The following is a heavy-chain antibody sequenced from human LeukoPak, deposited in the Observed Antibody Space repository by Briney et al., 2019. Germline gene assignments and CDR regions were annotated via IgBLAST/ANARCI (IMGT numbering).Heavy chain of an antibody. V-gene: IGHV3-48*03. D-gene: IGHD2-15*01. Sequence: PGGSLRLSCAASGFTFSSYEMNWVRQAPGKGLEWVSYISSSGSTIYYADSVKGRFTISRDNAKNSLYLQMNSLRAEDTAVYYCAKDGRYCSGGSCHALAYGDYYGGAFDIWGQGTMVTVSS. CDR3: AKDGRYCSGGSCHALAYGDYYGGAFDI. CDR1: GFTFSSYE. J-gene: IGHJ3*02. CDR2: ISSSGSTI.